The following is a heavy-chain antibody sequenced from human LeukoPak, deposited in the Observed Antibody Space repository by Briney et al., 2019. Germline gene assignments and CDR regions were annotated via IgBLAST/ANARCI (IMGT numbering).Heavy chain of an antibody. J-gene: IGHJ4*02. CDR1: GGSISSYY. V-gene: IGHV4-4*07. CDR3: ARDGKWLLPFDY. Sequence: SETLSLTSTVSGGSISSYYWSWIRQPAGKGLEWIGRIYTSGSTNYNPSLKSRVTMSVDTSKNQFSLKLSSVTAADTAVYYCARDGKWLLPFDYWGQGTLVTVSS. CDR2: IYTSGST. D-gene: IGHD3-22*01.